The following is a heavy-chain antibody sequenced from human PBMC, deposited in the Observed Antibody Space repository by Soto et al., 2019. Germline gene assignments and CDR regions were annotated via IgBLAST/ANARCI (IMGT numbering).Heavy chain of an antibody. CDR3: ASQGSYYDYVWGSYRPRQYFDY. V-gene: IGHV3-7*03. Sequence: GGSLRLSCAASGFTFSSYWMSWVRQAPGKGLEWVANIKQDGSEKYYVDSVKGRFTISRDNAKNSLYLQMNSLRAEDTAVYYCASQGSYYDYVWGSYRPRQYFDYWGQGTLVTVSS. CDR1: GFTFSSYW. D-gene: IGHD3-16*02. CDR2: IKQDGSEK. J-gene: IGHJ4*02.